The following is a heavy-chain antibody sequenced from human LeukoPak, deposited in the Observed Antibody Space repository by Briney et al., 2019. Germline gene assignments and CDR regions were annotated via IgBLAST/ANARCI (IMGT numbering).Heavy chain of an antibody. CDR2: IYWDDDK. CDR3: AHSRGTVAGTSVTEYFQH. D-gene: IGHD6-19*01. J-gene: IGHJ1*01. Sequence: SGPTLVNPTQTLTLTCTFSGFSLSTSGVGVGWIRQPPGKALEWLALIYWDDDKRYSPSLKSRLTITKDTSKNQVVLTMTNMDPVDTATYYCAHSRGTVAGTSVTEYFQHWGQGTLVTVSS. CDR1: GFSLSTSGVG. V-gene: IGHV2-5*02.